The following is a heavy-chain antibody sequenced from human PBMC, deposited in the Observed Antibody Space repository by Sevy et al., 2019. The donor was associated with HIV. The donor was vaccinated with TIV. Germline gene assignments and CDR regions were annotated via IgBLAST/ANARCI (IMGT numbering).Heavy chain of an antibody. D-gene: IGHD3-10*01. CDR3: AKDGPPYYTSGSYMYYFDY. V-gene: IGHV3-30*04. CDR2: ISYDGSDK. Sequence: GGSLRLSCAASGFAFSSHAMHWVRQAPGKGLEWVAVISYDGSDKRYVDSVKGRFTISRDSSKNTLYLQMNSLRGGDTAVYYCAKDGPPYYTSGSYMYYFDYWGQGALVTVSS. CDR1: GFAFSSHA. J-gene: IGHJ4*02.